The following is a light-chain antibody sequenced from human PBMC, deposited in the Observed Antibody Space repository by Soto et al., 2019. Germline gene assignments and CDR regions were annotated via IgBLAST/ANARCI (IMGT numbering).Light chain of an antibody. Sequence: QSVLTQPPSVSAAPGQKVTISCSGSSSNIGNNFVSWYQQLPGTAHKLLIYDNNKRPSGIPDRFSGSKSGTSATLGITGLQTGDEADYYCGTWYSSLSAGVFGGGTKLTVL. J-gene: IGLJ2*01. CDR2: DNN. CDR1: SSNIGNNF. V-gene: IGLV1-51*01. CDR3: GTWYSSLSAGV.